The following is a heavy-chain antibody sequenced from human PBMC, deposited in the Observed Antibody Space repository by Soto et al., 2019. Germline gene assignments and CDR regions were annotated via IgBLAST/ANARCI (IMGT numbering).Heavy chain of an antibody. CDR2: INPSGGST. V-gene: IGHV1-46*01. CDR1: GYTFTSYY. CDR3: GRDSGGRVLNSPEPAYYYYGMDV. D-gene: IGHD3-10*01. J-gene: IGHJ6*02. Sequence: ASVKVSCKVSGYTFTSYYMHWVRQAPGQGLEWMGIINPSGGSTSYAQKFQGRVTMTRDTSTSTVYMELSSLRSEDTAVYYCGRDSGGRVLNSPEPAYYYYGMDVWGQGTTVTVSS.